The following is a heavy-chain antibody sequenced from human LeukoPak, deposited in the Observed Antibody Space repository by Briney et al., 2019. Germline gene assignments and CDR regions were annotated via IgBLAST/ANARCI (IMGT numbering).Heavy chain of an antibody. CDR3: VRTAGRDGGPN. Sequence: GGSLRLSCAASGFTFSSYRMSWVRQAPGKGLEWVASISGSDGSTYYADSVKGRFTISRDNAAKSFYLQMNSLRVDDTAVYYCVRTAGRDGGPNWGRGNLVTVSS. V-gene: IGHV3-23*01. D-gene: IGHD5-24*01. CDR1: GFTFSSYR. J-gene: IGHJ1*01. CDR2: ISGSDGST.